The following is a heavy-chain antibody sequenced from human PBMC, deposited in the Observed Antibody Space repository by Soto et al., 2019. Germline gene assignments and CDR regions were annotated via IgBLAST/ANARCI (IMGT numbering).Heavy chain of an antibody. CDR1: GYNFDTYW. Sequence: GESLKISCKGSGYNFDTYWINWVRQTPGKGLEWMGRIDPIDSKTKYSPSLEGHITISVDKSISTTYLQWSSLRASDTAIYYCARRIAAAGGYYYYAFDVWGQGAAVTVSS. CDR3: ARRIAAAGGYYYYAFDV. D-gene: IGHD6-13*01. CDR2: IDPIDSKT. V-gene: IGHV5-10-1*01. J-gene: IGHJ6*02.